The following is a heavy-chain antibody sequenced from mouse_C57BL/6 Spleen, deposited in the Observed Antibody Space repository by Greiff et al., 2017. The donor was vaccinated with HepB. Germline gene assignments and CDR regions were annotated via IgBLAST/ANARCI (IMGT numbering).Heavy chain of an antibody. CDR1: GFTFSDYY. CDR2: ISNGGGST. D-gene: IGHD2-4*01. V-gene: IGHV5-12*01. CDR3: ARRYDYDDYAMDY. J-gene: IGHJ4*01. Sequence: VKLVESGGGLVQPGGSLKLSCAASGFTFSDYYMYWVRQTPEKRLEWVAYISNGGGSTYYPDTVKGRFTISRDNAKNTLYLQMSRLKSEDTAMYYCARRYDYDDYAMDYWGQGTSVTVSS.